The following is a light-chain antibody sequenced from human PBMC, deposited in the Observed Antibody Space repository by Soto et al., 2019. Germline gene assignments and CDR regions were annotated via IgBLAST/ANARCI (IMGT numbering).Light chain of an antibody. V-gene: IGKV3-20*01. CDR1: QSVSSSY. CDR2: GAS. J-gene: IGKJ2*01. Sequence: EIVLTKSPGTLSLSPGERATLSCRASQSVSSSYLAWYQQKPGQAPRLLIYGASSRATGIPDRFSGSGSGTDLTLTISRLEPEDFAVYYCQQYGSSPGYTFGQGTKLEIK. CDR3: QQYGSSPGYT.